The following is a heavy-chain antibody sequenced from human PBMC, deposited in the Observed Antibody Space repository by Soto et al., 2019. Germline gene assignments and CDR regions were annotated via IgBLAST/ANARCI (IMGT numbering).Heavy chain of an antibody. Sequence: PGESLKISCKGSGYSFTSYWIGWVRQMPGKGLGWMGIIYPGDSDTRYSPSFQGQVTISADKSISTAYLQWSSLKASDTAMYYCARYKYYYDSSGYYPDYYYGMDVWGQGTTVTVS. CDR1: GYSFTSYW. J-gene: IGHJ6*02. CDR3: ARYKYYYDSSGYYPDYYYGMDV. D-gene: IGHD3-22*01. CDR2: IYPGDSDT. V-gene: IGHV5-51*01.